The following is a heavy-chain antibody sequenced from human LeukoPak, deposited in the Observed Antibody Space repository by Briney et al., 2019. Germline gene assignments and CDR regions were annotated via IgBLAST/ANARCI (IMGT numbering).Heavy chain of an antibody. CDR3: ASASYGSGTYAFDI. J-gene: IGHJ3*02. Sequence: GGSLRLSCAASGFTFSSYSMNWVRQAPGKGLEWVSSISSSSSYIYYADSVKGRFTISRDNAKNSLYLQMNSPRAADTAVYYCASASYGSGTYAFDIWGQGTMVTVSS. CDR1: GFTFSSYS. V-gene: IGHV3-21*01. CDR2: ISSSSSYI. D-gene: IGHD3-10*01.